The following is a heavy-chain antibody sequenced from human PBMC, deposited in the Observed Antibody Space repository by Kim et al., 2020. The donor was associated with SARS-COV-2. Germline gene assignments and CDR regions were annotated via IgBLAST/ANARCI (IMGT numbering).Heavy chain of an antibody. CDR1: GFTFSSYG. D-gene: IGHD6-19*01. J-gene: IGHJ4*02. CDR2: IWYDGSNK. V-gene: IGHV3-33*06. CDR3: AYDSSGWYGLGYYFDY. Sequence: GGSLRLSCAASGFTFSSYGMHWVRQAPGKGLEWVAVIWYDGSNKYYADSVKGRFTISRDNSKNTLYLQMNSLRAEDTAVYYCAYDSSGWYGLGYYFDYWGQGTLVTVSS.